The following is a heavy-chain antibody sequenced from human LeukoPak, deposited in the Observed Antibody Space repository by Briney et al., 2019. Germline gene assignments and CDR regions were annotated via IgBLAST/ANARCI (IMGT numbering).Heavy chain of an antibody. CDR2: IWYDGSNK. CDR3: ARDRQWLGHWYFDL. D-gene: IGHD6-19*01. Sequence: PGGSLRLSCAASGFTFSSYGMHWVRQAPGKGLEWVAVIWYDGSNKYYADSVKGRFTISRDNSKNTLYLQMNSLRAEDTAVYYCARDRQWLGHWYFDLWGRGTLVTVSS. CDR1: GFTFSSYG. J-gene: IGHJ2*01. V-gene: IGHV3-33*01.